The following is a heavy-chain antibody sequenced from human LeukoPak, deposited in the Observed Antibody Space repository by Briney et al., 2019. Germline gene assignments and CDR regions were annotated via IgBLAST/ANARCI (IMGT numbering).Heavy chain of an antibody. Sequence: GGSLRLSCAASGFTFSSYSMNWVRQAPGKGLEWASSISSSSSYIYYADSVKGRFTISRDNAKNSLYLQMDSLRAEDTAVYYCARPGYSSSWYYFDYWGQGTLVTVSS. CDR3: ARPGYSSSWYYFDY. D-gene: IGHD6-13*01. J-gene: IGHJ4*02. V-gene: IGHV3-21*01. CDR2: ISSSSSYI. CDR1: GFTFSSYS.